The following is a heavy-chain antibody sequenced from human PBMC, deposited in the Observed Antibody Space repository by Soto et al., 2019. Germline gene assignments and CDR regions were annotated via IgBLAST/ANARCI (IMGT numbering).Heavy chain of an antibody. CDR2: ISAYNGNT. V-gene: IGHV1-18*01. Sequence: ASVKVSCKASGYTFTSYGISWVRQAPGQGLEWMGWISAYNGNTNYAQKLQGRVTMTTDTSTSTACMELRSLRSDDTAVYYCARAHSSGWYPNWFDPWGQGTLVTVSS. J-gene: IGHJ5*02. CDR3: ARAHSSGWYPNWFDP. CDR1: GYTFTSYG. D-gene: IGHD6-19*01.